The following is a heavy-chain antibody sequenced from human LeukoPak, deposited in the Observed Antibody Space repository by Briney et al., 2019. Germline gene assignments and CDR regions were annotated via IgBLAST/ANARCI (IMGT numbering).Heavy chain of an antibody. V-gene: IGHV4-30-2*01. D-gene: IGHD3-10*01. J-gene: IGHJ3*02. CDR2: INHSGST. CDR1: GGSISSGGYS. Sequence: SETLSLTCAVSGGSISSGGYSWSWIRQPPGKGLEWIGYINHSGSTNYNPSLKSRVTISVDTSKNQFSLKLSSVTAADTAVYYCARYYYGSGSSNDAFDIWGQGTMVTVSS. CDR3: ARYYYGSGSSNDAFDI.